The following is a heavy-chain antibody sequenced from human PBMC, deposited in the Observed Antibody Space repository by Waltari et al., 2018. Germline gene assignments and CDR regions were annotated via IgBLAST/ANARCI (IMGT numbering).Heavy chain of an antibody. CDR1: GFTRSSNH. J-gene: IGHJ6*02. CDR3: ARDLTSKSREGMDV. V-gene: IGHV3-53*01. CDR2: IDYGGST. D-gene: IGHD4-17*01. Sequence: EVQLVESGGGLIQPGGSLRLSCAASGFTRSSNHMNGCRQAPGKGLEWVSVIDYGGSTYYTDSVRGRFTISRDISKNTVYLQMNSLRGEDTAVYYCARDLTSKSREGMDVWGQGTTVTVSS.